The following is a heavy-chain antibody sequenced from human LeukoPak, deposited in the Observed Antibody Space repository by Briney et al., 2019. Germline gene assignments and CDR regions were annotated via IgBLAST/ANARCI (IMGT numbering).Heavy chain of an antibody. D-gene: IGHD3-16*02. J-gene: IGHJ4*02. Sequence: EASVKVSSKASGYTFTGYYMHWVRQAPGQGLEWMGWINPNSGGTNYAQKFQGRVTMTRDTSISTAYMELSRLRSDDTAVYYCASYSGLRWGELSLSVIDYWGQGTVVTVSS. V-gene: IGHV1-2*02. CDR2: INPNSGGT. CDR3: ASYSGLRWGELSLSVIDY. CDR1: GYTFTGYY.